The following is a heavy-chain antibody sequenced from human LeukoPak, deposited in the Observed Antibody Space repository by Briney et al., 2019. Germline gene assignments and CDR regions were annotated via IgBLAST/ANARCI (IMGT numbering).Heavy chain of an antibody. CDR2: IISTSSYT. CDR1: GFTFSDYY. Sequence: PGGALRLSCAASGFTFSDYYMSWIRQALGKGLEWVSYIISTSSYTNYADSVKRRFTISRDNAKNSLYLQMNSLRAEDTAVYYCARDLPDIVVVPAAISDWFDPWGQGTLVTVSS. D-gene: IGHD2-2*01. CDR3: ARDLPDIVVVPAAISDWFDP. J-gene: IGHJ5*02. V-gene: IGHV3-11*05.